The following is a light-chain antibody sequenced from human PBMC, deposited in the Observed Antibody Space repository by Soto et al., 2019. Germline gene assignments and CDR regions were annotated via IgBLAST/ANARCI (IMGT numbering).Light chain of an antibody. J-gene: IGKJ1*01. CDR1: QNVDTY. Sequence: DVQVTQSPSSLSASVGDRVTITCRASQNVDTYLNWYHLKPGKAPKLLIYAASSLQGGVPSRFSGSGSGTDYTLTISSLQPEDFATYFCQQTYNSPWTFGQGTTVEIK. CDR3: QQTYNSPWT. V-gene: IGKV1-39*01. CDR2: AAS.